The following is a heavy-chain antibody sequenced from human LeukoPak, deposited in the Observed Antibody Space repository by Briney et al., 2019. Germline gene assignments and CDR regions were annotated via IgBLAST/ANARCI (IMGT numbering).Heavy chain of an antibody. CDR3: SRGWSVAAAAHYDH. CDR1: GFTFSSYA. J-gene: IGHJ4*02. V-gene: IGHV3-49*04. CDR2: IRSKANGGTT. D-gene: IGHD2-2*01. Sequence: GGSLRLSCAASGFTFSSYAMSWVRQAPGKGLEWVGFIRSKANGGTTEYAASVKGRFTISRDDSKSIAYLEVNSLQTEDTAVYYCSRGWSVAAAAHYDHWGRGTLVTVSS.